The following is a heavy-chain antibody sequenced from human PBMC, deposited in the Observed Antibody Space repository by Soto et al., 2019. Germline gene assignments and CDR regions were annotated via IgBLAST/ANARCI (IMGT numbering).Heavy chain of an antibody. CDR3: ARYYDFWSGYHSNDY. Sequence: EVQLVESGGGLVKPGGSLRLSCAASGFTFSSYSMNWVRQAPGKGLEWVSSISSSSSYIYYADSVKGRFTISRDNAKNSLYLQMNSLRAEDTAVYYCARYYDFWSGYHSNDYWGPGTLVTVSS. CDR1: GFTFSSYS. D-gene: IGHD3-3*01. V-gene: IGHV3-21*01. CDR2: ISSSSSYI. J-gene: IGHJ4*02.